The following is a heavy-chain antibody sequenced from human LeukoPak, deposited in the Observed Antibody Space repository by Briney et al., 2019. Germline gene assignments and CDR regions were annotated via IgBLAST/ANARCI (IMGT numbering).Heavy chain of an antibody. V-gene: IGHV3-74*01. J-gene: IGHJ4*02. Sequence: GGSLRLSCAASGFTFSGYWMHWVRQTPEKGLVWVSRINSDGNTITYADSVKGRFTISRDNSENTLYLQMNSLRAEDTAVYYCARRGDGGRSFDYWGQGTLVTVSS. CDR2: INSDGNTI. CDR3: ARRGDGGRSFDY. D-gene: IGHD4-23*01. CDR1: GFTFSGYW.